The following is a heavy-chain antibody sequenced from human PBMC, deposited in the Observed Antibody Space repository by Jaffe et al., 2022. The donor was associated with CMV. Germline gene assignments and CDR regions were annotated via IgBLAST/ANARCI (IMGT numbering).Heavy chain of an antibody. J-gene: IGHJ6*03. CDR1: GYTFTSYG. CDR3: ARDLARDQLLEVYYYYYMDV. Sequence: QVQLVQSGAEVKKPGASVKVSCKASGYTFTSYGISWVRQAPGQGLEWMGWISAYNGNTNYAQKLQGRVTMTTDTSTSTAYMELRSLRSDDTAVYYCARDLARDQLLEVYYYYYMDVWGKGTTVTVSS. D-gene: IGHD2-2*01. V-gene: IGHV1-18*04. CDR2: ISAYNGNT.